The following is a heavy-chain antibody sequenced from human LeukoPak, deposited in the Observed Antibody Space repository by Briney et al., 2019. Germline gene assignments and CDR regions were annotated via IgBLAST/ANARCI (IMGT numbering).Heavy chain of an antibody. D-gene: IGHD7-27*01. CDR3: ARGFRGDNFDY. Sequence: SETLSLTCAVYGGSFSGYYWSWTRQPPGKGLEWIGTMYHSGSTNYNPSLKSRVTISVDTSKNQFSLKLSSVTAADTAVYFCARGFRGDNFDYWGQGTLVTVSS. V-gene: IGHV4-34*01. J-gene: IGHJ4*02. CDR1: GGSFSGYY. CDR2: MYHSGST.